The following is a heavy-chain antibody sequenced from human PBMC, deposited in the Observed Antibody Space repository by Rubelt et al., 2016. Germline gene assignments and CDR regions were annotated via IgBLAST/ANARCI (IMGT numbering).Heavy chain of an antibody. J-gene: IGHJ4*02. CDR3: ARANHGDYEDY. Sequence: QVQLVQSGAEVKKPGASVKVSCKASGYTFTNYGMHWVRQAPGQRLEWMGWIDAGNGETKYSQKLKDRVSMTRDASANTAYMGLGSLRSEDTAVYYCARANHGDYEDYWGQGTLVTVSS. CDR1: GYTFTNYG. D-gene: IGHD4-17*01. CDR2: IDAGNGET. V-gene: IGHV1-3*01.